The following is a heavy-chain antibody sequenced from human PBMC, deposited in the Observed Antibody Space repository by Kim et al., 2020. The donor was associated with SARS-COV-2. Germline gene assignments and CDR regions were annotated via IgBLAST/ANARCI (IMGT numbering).Heavy chain of an antibody. CDR2: ISGSGVTT. Sequence: GGSLRLSCAASGFSFSSYAMTWVRQAPGKGLEWVSSISGSGVTTYYADSVKGRFTISRDNSKNTLFLQMSSLRAEDTAVYYCANDREGDGSFSGDPWGQGTLVTVSS. J-gene: IGHJ5*02. D-gene: IGHD3-16*01. CDR3: ANDREGDGSFSGDP. CDR1: GFSFSSYA. V-gene: IGHV3-23*01.